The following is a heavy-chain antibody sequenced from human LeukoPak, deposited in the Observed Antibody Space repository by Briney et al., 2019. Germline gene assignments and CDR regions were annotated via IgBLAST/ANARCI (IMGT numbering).Heavy chain of an antibody. D-gene: IGHD4-17*01. CDR1: GGTFSSYT. Sequence: SVKVSCKASGGTFSSYTISWLRQAPGPALEWMGRIIPILGIANYAQKFQGRVTITADKSTSTAYMELSSLRSEDTAVYYCARIKDDYGDSLRVNWGQGTLVTVSS. J-gene: IGHJ4*02. V-gene: IGHV1-69*02. CDR2: IIPILGIA. CDR3: ARIKDDYGDSLRVN.